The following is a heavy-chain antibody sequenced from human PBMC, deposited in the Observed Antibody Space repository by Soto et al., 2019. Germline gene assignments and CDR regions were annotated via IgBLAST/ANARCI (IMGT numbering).Heavy chain of an antibody. CDR2: IYYSGST. Sequence: KPSETLSLTCTVSGGSISSYYWSWIRQPPGKGLEWIGYIYYSGSTNYNPSLKSRVTISVDTSKNQFSLKLSSVTAADTAVYYCAREDDFWSGYNVWGQGTLVTVSS. J-gene: IGHJ4*02. D-gene: IGHD3-3*01. CDR1: GGSISSYY. CDR3: AREDDFWSGYNV. V-gene: IGHV4-59*01.